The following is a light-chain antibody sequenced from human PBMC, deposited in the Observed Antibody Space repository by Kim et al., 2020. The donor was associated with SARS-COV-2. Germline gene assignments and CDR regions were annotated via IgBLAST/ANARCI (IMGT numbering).Light chain of an antibody. CDR2: AAS. CDR1: HDIANS. CDR3: QKYNSAPWT. Sequence: ASVGDRVTSTCRASHDIANSSAWYQQKPGKVPQVMNYAASTLKSGVPSLFSGSGSGTEFTLTIGSLQTEDVATYYCQKYNSAPWTFGPGNKVDI. V-gene: IGKV1-27*01. J-gene: IGKJ1*01.